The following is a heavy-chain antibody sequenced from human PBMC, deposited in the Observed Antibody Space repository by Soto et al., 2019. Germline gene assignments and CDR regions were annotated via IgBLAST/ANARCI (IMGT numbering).Heavy chain of an antibody. CDR3: ARDDEYSGNGMDV. V-gene: IGHV3-33*01. CDR1: GFTFSNYG. Sequence: QVQLVESGGGVVQPGRSLRLSCAASGFTFSNYGMHWVRQAPGKGLEWVAVILNDGSNRYHTDSVKDRFTISRANSKNTLYLQMNSLMAETTAVYYCARDDEYSGNGMDVWGQGTTVTVS. CDR2: ILNDGSNR. J-gene: IGHJ6*02. D-gene: IGHD3-10*01.